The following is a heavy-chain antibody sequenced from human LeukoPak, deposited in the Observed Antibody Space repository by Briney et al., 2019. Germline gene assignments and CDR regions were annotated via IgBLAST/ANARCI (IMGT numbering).Heavy chain of an antibody. CDR3: ARATMVRGVKIDY. J-gene: IGHJ4*02. CDR2: INHSGST. CDR1: GGSFSGYY. V-gene: IGHV4-34*01. Sequence: PSETLSLTCAVYGGSFSGYYWSWIRQPPGKGLEWIGEINHSGSTNYNPSLKSRVTISVDTSKNQFSLKLSSVTAADTAVYYCARATMVRGVKIDYWGQGTLVTVSS. D-gene: IGHD3-10*01.